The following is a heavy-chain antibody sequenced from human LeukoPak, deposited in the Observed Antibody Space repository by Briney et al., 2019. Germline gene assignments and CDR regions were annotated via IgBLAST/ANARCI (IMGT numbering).Heavy chain of an antibody. J-gene: IGHJ4*02. V-gene: IGHV1-18*01. Sequence: ASVKVSCKASGYTFTSYGISWVRQAPGQGLEWMGWSSAYNGNTNYAQKLQGRVTMTTDASTSTAYMELRSLRSDDTAVYYCARVYGSGSVPYYFDYWGQGTLVTVSS. D-gene: IGHD3-10*01. CDR1: GYTFTSYG. CDR3: ARVYGSGSVPYYFDY. CDR2: SSAYNGNT.